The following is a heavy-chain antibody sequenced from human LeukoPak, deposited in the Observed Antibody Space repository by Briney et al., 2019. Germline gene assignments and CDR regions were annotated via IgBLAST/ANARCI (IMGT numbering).Heavy chain of an antibody. V-gene: IGHV3-48*04. Sequence: GGSLRLTCAVSGVTHTFWRMNWLRQPPGEGLEWLSYICSGSSPIYYADSVKGRFTISRDDAKNLVYLQKNSLRAEDTAVYYCTYLPTPYCNDKWLDPWGQGALVTVSS. CDR2: ICSGSSPI. CDR1: GVTHTFWR. J-gene: IGHJ5*02. CDR3: TYLPTPYCNDKWLDP. D-gene: IGHD2-15*01.